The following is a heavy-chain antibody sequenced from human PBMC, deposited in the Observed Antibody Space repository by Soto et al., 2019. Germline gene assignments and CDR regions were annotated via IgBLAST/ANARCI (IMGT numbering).Heavy chain of an antibody. CDR1: GFNLKDYG. CDR2: STYVGGTP. J-gene: IGHJ4*02. D-gene: IGHD1-26*01. V-gene: IGHV3-64D*06. CDR3: VKDHSHGRSPDY. Sequence: GGSLRLSCSASGFNLKDYGMHWVRQAPGKGLEQVAASTYVGGTPYYVESVKGRFTVSRDNSKNTLYLQMGSLRPEDTAIYFCVKDHSHGRSPDYWGPGPLVSVS.